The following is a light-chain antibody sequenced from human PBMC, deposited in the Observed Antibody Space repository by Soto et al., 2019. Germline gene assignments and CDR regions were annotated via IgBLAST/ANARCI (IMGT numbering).Light chain of an antibody. V-gene: IGKV3-11*01. CDR1: QSVSRY. CDR2: DAS. Sequence: EILLPKSPATLSLSPGERAPLSSRASQSVSRYLAWYQQKPGQAPRLLIYDASNRATGIPARFSGSGSGTDFTLTISSLEPEDVAVYYCQQRSNWLTFCQGRRLEVK. CDR3: QQRSNWLT. J-gene: IGKJ5*01.